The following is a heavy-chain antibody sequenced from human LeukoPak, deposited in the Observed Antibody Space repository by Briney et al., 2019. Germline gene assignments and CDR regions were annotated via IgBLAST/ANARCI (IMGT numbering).Heavy chain of an antibody. CDR1: GGTFSSYA. CDR3: AREEGLFVVVPAAPNWFDP. CDR2: IIPIFGIA. J-gene: IGHJ5*02. Sequence: SVKVSCKASGGTFSSYAISWVRQAPGQGLEWMGRIIPIFGIANYAQRFQGRVTITADKSTSTAYMELSSLRSEDTAVYYCAREEGLFVVVPAAPNWFDPWGQGTLVTVSS. V-gene: IGHV1-69*04. D-gene: IGHD2-2*01.